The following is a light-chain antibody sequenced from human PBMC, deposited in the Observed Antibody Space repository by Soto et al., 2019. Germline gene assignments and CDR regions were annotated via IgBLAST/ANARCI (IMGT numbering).Light chain of an antibody. J-gene: IGKJ3*01. Sequence: DIEMTQSPSSLSASVGDRVTIACRASQSIDTYLNWYDQKQGEAPKLLIYGAARLQSGAPSRFSGSPSGTDFTLTIASLQPEDSGTYTCQQSLSGPCIFGPGTKVDFK. CDR3: QQSLSGPCI. CDR1: QSIDTY. CDR2: GAA. V-gene: IGKV1-39*01.